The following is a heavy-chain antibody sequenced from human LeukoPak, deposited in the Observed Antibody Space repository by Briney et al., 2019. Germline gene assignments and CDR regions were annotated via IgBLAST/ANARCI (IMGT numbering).Heavy chain of an antibody. Sequence: SETLSLTCTVSGGSISSSSYYWGWIRQPPGKGLEWIGSIYYSGSTYYNPSLKSRVTISVDTSKNQFSLKLSSVTAADTAVYYCARAGLPAADRQRYYMDVWGKGTTVTVSS. J-gene: IGHJ6*03. V-gene: IGHV4-39*01. CDR2: IYYSGST. D-gene: IGHD2-2*01. CDR3: ARAGLPAADRQRYYMDV. CDR1: GGSISSSSYY.